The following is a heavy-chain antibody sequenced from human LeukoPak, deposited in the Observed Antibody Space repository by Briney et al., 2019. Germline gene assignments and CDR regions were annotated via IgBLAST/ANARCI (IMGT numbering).Heavy chain of an antibody. Sequence: ASVKVSCKASGGTFSSYAISWVRQAPGQGLEWMGGIIPIFGTANYAQKFQGRVTITTDESTSTAYMEPSSLRPEDTAVYYCARRITIYDAFDIWGQGTMVAVSS. D-gene: IGHD3-10*01. V-gene: IGHV1-69*05. CDR3: ARRITIYDAFDI. CDR2: IIPIFGTA. J-gene: IGHJ3*02. CDR1: GGTFSSYA.